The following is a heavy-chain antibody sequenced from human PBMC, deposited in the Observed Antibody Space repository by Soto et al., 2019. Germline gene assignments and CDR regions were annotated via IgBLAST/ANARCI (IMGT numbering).Heavy chain of an antibody. Sequence: PGGSLRLSCAASGFTFSDYYMSWVRQAPGEGLEWVSYISRSSTTIYYTDSVKGRFTISRDNAKNTLYLQMNSLRAEDTAVYYCARGPLDYYDSSGYYYWGQGTLVTVSS. J-gene: IGHJ4*02. CDR1: GFTFSDYY. CDR2: ISRSSTTI. D-gene: IGHD3-22*01. V-gene: IGHV3-11*04. CDR3: ARGPLDYYDSSGYYY.